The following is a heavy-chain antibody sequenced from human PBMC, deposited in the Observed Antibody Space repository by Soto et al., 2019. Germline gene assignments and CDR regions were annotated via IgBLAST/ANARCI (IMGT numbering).Heavy chain of an antibody. Sequence: QVQLVQSGAEVKEPGSSVKVSCKASGGTFSTHTFSWVRQAPGQGLEWMGRIIPILDIPNYAQRFQGRVTFSADKSTDTAYMELNSLRFEDTAVYFCARETLDDTAKIIDYWGQGTLVTVSS. J-gene: IGHJ4*02. CDR3: ARETLDDTAKIIDY. CDR2: IIPILDIP. V-gene: IGHV1-69*04. D-gene: IGHD1-1*01. CDR1: GGTFSTHT.